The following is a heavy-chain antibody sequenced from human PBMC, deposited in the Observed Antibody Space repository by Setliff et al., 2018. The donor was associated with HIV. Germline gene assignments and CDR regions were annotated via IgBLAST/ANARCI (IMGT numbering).Heavy chain of an antibody. CDR3: AREGSPIYYFDY. J-gene: IGHJ4*02. CDR2: IDPNSGGT. Sequence: ASVKVSCKSSGYTLGGNYMHWVRQAPGQGLEWMGWIDPNSGGTNYAQKFEGRVTMTRDTTVNTVYIEVSSLRSDDAAVYYCAREGSPIYYFDYWSQGTLVTVPQ. D-gene: IGHD3-10*01. V-gene: IGHV1-2*02. CDR1: GYTLGGNY.